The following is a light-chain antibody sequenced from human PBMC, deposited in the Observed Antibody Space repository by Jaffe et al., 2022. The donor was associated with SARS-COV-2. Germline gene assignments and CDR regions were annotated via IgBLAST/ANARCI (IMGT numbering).Light chain of an antibody. CDR3: QQYIIYPLT. V-gene: IGKV1-5*03. CDR2: KAS. J-gene: IGKJ4*01. Sequence: DIQMTQSPSTLSAFVGDRVIITCRASQSISTWLAWYQQKPGRAPKLLIHKASTLESGVPSRFSGSGSETEFTLTISSLQPDDFATYYCQQYIIYPLTFGGGTKVEIK. CDR1: QSISTW.